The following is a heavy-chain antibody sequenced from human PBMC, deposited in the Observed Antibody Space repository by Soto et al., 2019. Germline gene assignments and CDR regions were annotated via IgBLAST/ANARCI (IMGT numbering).Heavy chain of an antibody. CDR2: IFYSGKI. CDR1: VGSISSYY. D-gene: IGHD2-2*01. J-gene: IGHJ5*02. Sequence: PSETLSLTCTVSVGSISSYYWSWIRQPPGKGLEWIGYIFYSGKIDYNPSLKSRVTMSVDMSKNQISLKLTSVSAADTAVYYCARVPDRWGQGTLVTVSS. V-gene: IGHV4-59*01. CDR3: ARVPDR.